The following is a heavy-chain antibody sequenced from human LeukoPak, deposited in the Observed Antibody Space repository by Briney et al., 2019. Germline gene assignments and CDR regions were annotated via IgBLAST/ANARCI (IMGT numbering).Heavy chain of an antibody. CDR3: ASSAGTADY. CDR1: GFTFSSYW. Sequence: PGGSLRLSCAASGFTFSSYWMTWVRQAPGKGLEWVANIRHDGGEKYYVDSVKGRFTISRDNAKSSLYLQMNSLRAEDTAVYYCASSAGTADYWGQGTLVTVSS. D-gene: IGHD6-13*01. CDR2: IRHDGGEK. J-gene: IGHJ4*02. V-gene: IGHV3-7*02.